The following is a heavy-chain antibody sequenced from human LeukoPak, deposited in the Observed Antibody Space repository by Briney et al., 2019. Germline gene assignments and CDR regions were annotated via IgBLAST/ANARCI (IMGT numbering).Heavy chain of an antibody. Sequence: VASVKVSCKASGYTFTGYYLFWVRQAPGQGLEWMGWINPNGGATRYAQKFQGRVTLTCDTSIRTTYMELSSLTSDDTAVYYCARDERYSDADHHYPDLGYWGQGTLVTVSS. V-gene: IGHV1-2*02. J-gene: IGHJ4*02. CDR3: ARDERYSDADHHYPDLGY. CDR1: GYTFTGYY. D-gene: IGHD3-16*01. CDR2: INPNGGAT.